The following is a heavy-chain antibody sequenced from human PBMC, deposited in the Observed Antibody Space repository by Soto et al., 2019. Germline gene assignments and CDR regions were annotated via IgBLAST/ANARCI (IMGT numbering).Heavy chain of an antibody. V-gene: IGHV1-18*01. Sequence: QVQLVQSGAEVKKPGASVKVSCKASGYTFTSYGISWVRQAPGQGLEWMGWISAYNGNTNYAQKLQGRVTMTTDTSTSTAYMELRSLRSDDTAVYYCAGSIVVVTAILSGWFDPWGQGTLVTVSS. CDR3: AGSIVVVTAILSGWFDP. CDR2: ISAYNGNT. CDR1: GYTFTSYG. D-gene: IGHD2-21*02. J-gene: IGHJ5*02.